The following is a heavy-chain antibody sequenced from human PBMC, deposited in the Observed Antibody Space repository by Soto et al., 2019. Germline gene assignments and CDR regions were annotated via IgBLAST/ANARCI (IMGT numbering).Heavy chain of an antibody. V-gene: IGHV1-18*01. J-gene: IGHJ1*01. CDR2: ISGHNGNT. D-gene: IGHD1-1*01. CDR1: GYTLTNYC. Sequence: QVQLVQSGDEVKKTGASAKVSCRASGYTLTNYCISWVRQAPGQGLFWMGWISGHNGNTLYAQNGQGRLTLTIDTSTNTAYMELMSLKIDDTAMYYCVRAWQLSPWGPGTLVTVSS. CDR3: VRAWQLSP.